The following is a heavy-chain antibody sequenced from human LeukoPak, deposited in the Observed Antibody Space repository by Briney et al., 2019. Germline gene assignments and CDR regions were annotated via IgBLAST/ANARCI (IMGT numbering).Heavy chain of an antibody. D-gene: IGHD3-16*01. V-gene: IGHV4-34*01. CDR3: ARGLPRDGGYAVNAFDI. CDR2: INHSGST. Sequence: SETLSLTCAVYGGSFSGYYWSWIRQPPGKGLEWIGEINHSGSTNYNPSLKSRVTISVDTSKNQFSLKLSSVTAADPAVYYCARGLPRDGGYAVNAFDIWGQGTMVTVSS. CDR1: GGSFSGYY. J-gene: IGHJ3*02.